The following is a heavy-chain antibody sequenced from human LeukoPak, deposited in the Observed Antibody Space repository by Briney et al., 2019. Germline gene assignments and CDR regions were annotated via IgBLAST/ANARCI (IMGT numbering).Heavy chain of an antibody. J-gene: IGHJ5*02. D-gene: IGHD2-21*01. CDR1: GDSISSGAYS. Sequence: SQTLSLTFVVSGDSISSGAYSWSWIRPPPGKGLEWIGYIFHTGSTFYNPSLKSRVTISVDNSKNQFSLRLSSVTAADTAVYYCARELWFANAPGSWLDPWGQGTLVTVSS. CDR3: ARELWFANAPGSWLDP. CDR2: IFHTGST. V-gene: IGHV4-30-2*01.